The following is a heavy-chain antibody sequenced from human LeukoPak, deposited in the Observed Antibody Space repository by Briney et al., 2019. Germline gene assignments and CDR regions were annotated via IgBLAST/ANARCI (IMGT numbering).Heavy chain of an antibody. J-gene: IGHJ4*02. CDR1: GFTFSSYA. D-gene: IGHD3-22*01. V-gene: IGHV3-23*01. CDR2: ISGSGDST. CDR3: AKKVNYYDSSGYYPSDY. Sequence: GGSLRLSCAASGFTFSSYAMSWVRQAPGKGLEWVSAISGSGDSTYYADSVKGRFTISRDNSKNTLYLQMNSLRAENTAVYYCAKKVNYYDSSGYYPSDYWGQGTLVTVSS.